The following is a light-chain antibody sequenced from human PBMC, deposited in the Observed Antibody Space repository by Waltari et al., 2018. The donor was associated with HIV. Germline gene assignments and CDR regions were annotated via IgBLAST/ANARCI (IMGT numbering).Light chain of an antibody. V-gene: IGLV1-44*01. J-gene: IGLJ2*01. CDR3: AAWDDSLNGVI. CDR1: SSNVGSTA. CDR2: NNN. Sequence: QSLFPQPPSASGTPRQRVTISRSGSSSNVGSTAVTWYQQLPGTAPKLLIYNNNQRPSGVPDRFSGSKSGTSASLAISGLQSEDEADYYCAAWDDSLNGVIFGGGTKLTVL.